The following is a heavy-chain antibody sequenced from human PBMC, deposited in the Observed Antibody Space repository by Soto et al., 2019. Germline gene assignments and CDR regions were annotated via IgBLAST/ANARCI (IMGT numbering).Heavy chain of an antibody. CDR3: AASGSFDY. CDR1: GFTFSSYN. CDR2: ISGTSGTI. V-gene: IGHV3-48*02. D-gene: IGHD1-26*01. Sequence: EVQLVESGGGLVQPGGSLRLSCAASGFTFSSYNMKWVSQAPGKGLECISYISGTSGTIYYADSVKGRFTISRDNAKNSVYLQMNSLRDEDRAVYYCAASGSFDYWGQGTLVTVSS. J-gene: IGHJ4*02.